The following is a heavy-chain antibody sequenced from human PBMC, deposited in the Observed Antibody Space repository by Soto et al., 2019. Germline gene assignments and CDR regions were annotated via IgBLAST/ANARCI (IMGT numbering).Heavy chain of an antibody. J-gene: IGHJ4*02. CDR2: ISSDGSDK. CDR1: GFTFSNYA. CDR3: ARARLGYCSGGSCYSPRYFHY. Sequence: QVQLVESGGGVVQPGRSLRLSCAASGFTFSNYAMHWVRQAPGKGLEWVTIISSDGSDKYYADSVKGRFTISRDNSKNTLYLQMYSLRTEDTAVYYCARARLGYCSGGSCYSPRYFHYWGQGTLITVSS. D-gene: IGHD2-15*01. V-gene: IGHV3-30-3*01.